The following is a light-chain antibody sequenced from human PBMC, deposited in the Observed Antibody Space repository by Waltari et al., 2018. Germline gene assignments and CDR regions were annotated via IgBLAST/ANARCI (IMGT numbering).Light chain of an antibody. CDR3: MQARQTPWT. J-gene: IGKJ1*01. V-gene: IGKV2-28*01. CDR1: QSLLHISGYTF. Sequence: DIVMTQSPRFLHVTPGEPASISCRSRQSLLHISGYTFLGWYLQKPGQSPQLLIYLVSNRASGVPDRFSGSGSGTDFTLKISRVEAEDVGVYYCMQARQTPWTFGQGTKVEIK. CDR2: LVS.